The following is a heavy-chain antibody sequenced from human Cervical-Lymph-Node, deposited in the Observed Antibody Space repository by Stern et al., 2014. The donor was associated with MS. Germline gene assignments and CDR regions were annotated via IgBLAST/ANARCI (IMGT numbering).Heavy chain of an antibody. V-gene: IGHV1-69*01. Sequence: VQLVESGAEVKKPGSSVRVSCKASGGTSSSYAISGVRPAPGQGLEWRGGTIPIFGTANYAQKFQGRVTITADESTSTAYMELSSLRSEDTAVYYCARGELKEGLVRGMDVWGQGTTVTVSS. CDR3: ARGELKEGLVRGMDV. CDR2: TIPIFGTA. D-gene: IGHD1-26*01. CDR1: GGTSSSYA. J-gene: IGHJ6*02.